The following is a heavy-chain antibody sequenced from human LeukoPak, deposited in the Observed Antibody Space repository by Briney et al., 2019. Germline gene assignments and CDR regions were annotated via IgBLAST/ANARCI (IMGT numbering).Heavy chain of an antibody. Sequence: ASVKVSCKASGYTFTGYFMHWVRQAPGQGLEWMGWINPNSGNTNYAQTFQGWVTMTRDTYISTAYMELSRLRSDDTAVYYCARAVYYYYGSGSYFDYWGQETPVTVSS. V-gene: IGHV1-2*04. CDR2: INPNSGNT. CDR3: ARAVYYYYGSGSYFDY. D-gene: IGHD3-10*01. J-gene: IGHJ4*02. CDR1: GYTFTGYF.